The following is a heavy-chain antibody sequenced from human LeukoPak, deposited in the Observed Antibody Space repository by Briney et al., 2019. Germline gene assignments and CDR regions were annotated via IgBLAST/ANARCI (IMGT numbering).Heavy chain of an antibody. D-gene: IGHD2-15*01. J-gene: IGHJ4*02. CDR1: GFTFSSYS. Sequence: GGSLRLSCAASGFTFSSYSINWVRQAPGKGLEGVSSISSSGSFIYYVDLVKGRFTISRDNAKNSLYLQMNSLRAEDTAVYYCARVSSGGSYSDCWGQGTLVTVSS. CDR2: ISSSGSFI. V-gene: IGHV3-21*03. CDR3: ARVSSGGSYSDC.